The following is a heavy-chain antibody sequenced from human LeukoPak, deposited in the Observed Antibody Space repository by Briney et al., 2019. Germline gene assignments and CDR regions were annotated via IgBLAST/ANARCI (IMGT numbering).Heavy chain of an antibody. CDR3: ASEDVDTGDF. V-gene: IGHV3-30*01. D-gene: IGHD5-18*01. CDR1: GFTFTNAG. CDR2: ISHDGTNK. Sequence: GESLRLSCAASGFTFTNAGIHWVGLDAGKGLEWVSFISHDGTNKYYSDSVDGRFTVSRLNSQNTVHLQMTDLRPDDTATYYCASEDVDTGDFWGQGTLVTVSS. J-gene: IGHJ4*02.